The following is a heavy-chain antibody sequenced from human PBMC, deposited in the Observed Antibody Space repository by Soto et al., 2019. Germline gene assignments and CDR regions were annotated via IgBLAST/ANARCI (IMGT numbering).Heavy chain of an antibody. CDR1: GGTISSYT. D-gene: IGHD6-19*01. CDR3: ARGRGCLEIQD. V-gene: IGHV1-69*19. J-gene: IGHJ4*02. Sequence: QVQLVQSGAEVKKPGSSVKVSCKASGGTISSYTISWVRQAPGQGLEWMGGITPIFGTANYAQNIQGRVTIPVSESTSLADRGVSSVRSENKAVYYYARGRGCLEIQDWAQGTLVIVCS. CDR2: ITPIFGTA.